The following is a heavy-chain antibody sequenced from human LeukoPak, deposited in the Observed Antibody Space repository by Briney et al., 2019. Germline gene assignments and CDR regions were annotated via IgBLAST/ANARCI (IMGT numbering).Heavy chain of an antibody. CDR1: GVTIADHG. D-gene: IGHD6-13*01. J-gene: IGHJ4*02. CDR3: ARDLSSSWYSLAY. Sequence: PGGSLRLSCAASGVTIADHGMSWVRQVPGKGLEWVSGISWDGEATGYADSVKGRFTISRDNAKKSLYLEMNSLRDDDTALYYCARDLSSSWYSLAYWGQGTLVTVSS. V-gene: IGHV3-20*04. CDR2: ISWDGEAT.